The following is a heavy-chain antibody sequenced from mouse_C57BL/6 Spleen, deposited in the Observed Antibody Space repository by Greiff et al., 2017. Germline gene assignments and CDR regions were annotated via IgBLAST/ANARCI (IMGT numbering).Heavy chain of an antibody. Sequence: QVQLQQSGAELVRPGTSVKLSCKASGYTFTSYWMHWVKQRPGQGLEWIGVIDPSDSYTNYNQKFKGKATLTVDTSSSTAYMQLSSLTSEDSAVYYCARSSTTVVLDYWGQGTTLTVSS. CDR1: GYTFTSYW. CDR3: ARSSTTVVLDY. CDR2: IDPSDSYT. V-gene: IGHV1-59*01. D-gene: IGHD1-1*01. J-gene: IGHJ2*01.